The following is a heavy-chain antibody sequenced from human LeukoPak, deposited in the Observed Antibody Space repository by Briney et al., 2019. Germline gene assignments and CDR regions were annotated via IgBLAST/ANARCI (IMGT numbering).Heavy chain of an antibody. D-gene: IGHD6-13*01. V-gene: IGHV1-69*13. J-gene: IGHJ4*02. CDR3: ARGGRQQLAKTFDY. CDR1: GGTFSSYA. Sequence: EASVKVSCKASGGTFSSYAISWVRQAPGQGLEWMGGIIPIFGTANYAQKFQGRVTITADESTSTAYMELSSLRSEDTAVYYCARGGRQQLAKTFDYWGQGTLVTVSS. CDR2: IIPIFGTA.